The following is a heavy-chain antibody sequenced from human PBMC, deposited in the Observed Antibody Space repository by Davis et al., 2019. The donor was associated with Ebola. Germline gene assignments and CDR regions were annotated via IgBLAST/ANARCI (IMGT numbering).Heavy chain of an antibody. V-gene: IGHV2-70*01. D-gene: IGHD3-22*01. Sequence: SGPTLVQPPQPLSLTCTFSGFSLSSRGMSLSWIRQPPGKALEWLALIDWGDDKYYSTSLKTRLTISKDTSKNQVVLTMTDLDPVDTATYYCAREMPQGYYYDSSGFDCWGQGTLVTVSS. J-gene: IGHJ4*02. CDR1: GFSLSSRGMS. CDR3: AREMPQGYYYDSSGFDC. CDR2: IDWGDDK.